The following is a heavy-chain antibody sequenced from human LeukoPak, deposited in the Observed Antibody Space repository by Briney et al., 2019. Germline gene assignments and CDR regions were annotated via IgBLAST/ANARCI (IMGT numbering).Heavy chain of an antibody. CDR1: GGSISSSSYY. CDR2: IYYSGST. D-gene: IGHD3-10*01. J-gene: IGHJ5*02. Sequence: KASETLSLTCTVSGGSISSSSYYWGWIRQPPGKGLEWIGSIYYSGSTYYNPSLKSRVTISVDTPKNQFSLKLSSVTAADTAVYYCARSITMVRGVIFWFDPWGQGTLVTVSS. V-gene: IGHV4-39*01. CDR3: ARSITMVRGVIFWFDP.